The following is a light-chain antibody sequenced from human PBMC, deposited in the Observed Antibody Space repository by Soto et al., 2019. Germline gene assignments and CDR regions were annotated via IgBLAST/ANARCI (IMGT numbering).Light chain of an antibody. CDR3: QQYNNWPPT. Sequence: EIVITHSPAALSVSPGERVTLSCSASQSVSSNLAWYQQKHGQAPRLLIHGASTRATGVPAWFSGSGSGTDYTLTISSLQFEDFAVYYCQQYNNWPPTFGQGTKVDIK. CDR1: QSVSSN. J-gene: IGKJ1*01. V-gene: IGKV3-15*01. CDR2: GAS.